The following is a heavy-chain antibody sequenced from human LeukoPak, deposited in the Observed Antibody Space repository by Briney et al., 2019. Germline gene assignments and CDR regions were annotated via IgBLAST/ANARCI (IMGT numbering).Heavy chain of an antibody. D-gene: IGHD3-9*01. Sequence: GGSLRLSCAASGFTFSSYWMSWVRQAPGKGLEWVANIKQDGSEKYYVDSVKGRFTISRDNAKNSLYLQMNSLRAEDTAVYYCARTYYDILTGYNSYFDYWGQGILVTVSS. V-gene: IGHV3-7*01. CDR1: GFTFSSYW. CDR2: IKQDGSEK. CDR3: ARTYYDILTGYNSYFDY. J-gene: IGHJ4*02.